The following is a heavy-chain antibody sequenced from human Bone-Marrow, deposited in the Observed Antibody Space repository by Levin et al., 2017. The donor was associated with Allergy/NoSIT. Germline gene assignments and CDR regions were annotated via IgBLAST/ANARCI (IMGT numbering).Heavy chain of an antibody. V-gene: IGHV3-23*01. CDR2: ISNSGGNT. J-gene: IGHJ4*02. CDR3: AKAPIGVVVAALDD. Sequence: GESLKISCAASGFTFSYHAMSWVRQAPGKGLEWVSTISNSGGNTYYADSVKGRFTISRDNSKNTLYLQMSSLRAEDTAVYYCAKAPIGVVVAALDDWGQGTLVTVS. D-gene: IGHD2-15*01. CDR1: GFTFSYHA.